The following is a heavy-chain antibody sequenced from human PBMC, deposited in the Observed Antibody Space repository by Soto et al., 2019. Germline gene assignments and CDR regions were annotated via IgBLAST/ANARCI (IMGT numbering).Heavy chain of an antibody. CDR2: ISISSSTI. D-gene: IGHD4-17*01. V-gene: IGHV3-48*01. CDR1: GFTFSSYS. CDR3: AKDRYGDYGGIDY. Sequence: GGSLRLSCAASGFTFSSYSMNWVRQAPGKGLEWLSYISISSSTIYYADSVKGRFTISRDNAKNSLYLQMNSLRAEDTAVYYCAKDRYGDYGGIDYWGQGTMVTVSS. J-gene: IGHJ4*02.